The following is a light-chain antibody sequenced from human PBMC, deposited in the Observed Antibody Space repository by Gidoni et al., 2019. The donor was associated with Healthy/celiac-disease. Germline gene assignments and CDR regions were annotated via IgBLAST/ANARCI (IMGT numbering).Light chain of an antibody. Sequence: NFMLTQPHSVSESPGTTVTSSCTRSSGSIASNYVQWYQQRPGSAPTTVIYEDNQRPSGVPDRFSGSIDSSSNSASLTISGLKTEDEADYYCQSYDSSNYVFGTGTKVTVL. J-gene: IGLJ1*01. CDR3: QSYDSSNYV. CDR1: SGSIASNY. V-gene: IGLV6-57*03. CDR2: EDN.